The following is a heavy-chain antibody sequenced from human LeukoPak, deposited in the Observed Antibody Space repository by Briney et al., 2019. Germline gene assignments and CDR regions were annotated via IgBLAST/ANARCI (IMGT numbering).Heavy chain of an antibody. Sequence: SETLSLTCAVYGGSFSGYYWSWIRQPPGKGLEWIGEINHSGSTNYNPSLKGRVTISVDTSKNQFSLKLSSVTAADTAVYYCARPTYCSSTSCYLYYGMDVWGQGTTVTVSS. CDR3: ARPTYCSSTSCYLYYGMDV. V-gene: IGHV4-34*01. D-gene: IGHD2-2*01. J-gene: IGHJ6*02. CDR2: INHSGST. CDR1: GGSFSGYY.